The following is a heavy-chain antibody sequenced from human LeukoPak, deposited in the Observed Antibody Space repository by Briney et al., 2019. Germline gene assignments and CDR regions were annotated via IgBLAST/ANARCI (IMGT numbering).Heavy chain of an antibody. D-gene: IGHD6-6*01. V-gene: IGHV1-2*02. CDR3: ARDREYSSSSGDYYYYMDV. CDR2: INPNSGGT. J-gene: IGHJ6*03. CDR1: GYTFTGYY. Sequence: ASVKVSCKASGYTFTGYYMHWVRQAPGQGLEWMGWINPNSGGTNCAQKFQGRVTMTRDTSISTAYMELSRLRSDDTAVYYCARDREYSSSSGDYYYYMDVWGKGTTVTVSS.